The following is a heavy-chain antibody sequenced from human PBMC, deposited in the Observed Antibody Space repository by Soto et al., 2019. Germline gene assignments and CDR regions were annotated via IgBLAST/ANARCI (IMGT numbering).Heavy chain of an antibody. J-gene: IGHJ3*02. D-gene: IGHD6-13*01. Sequence: EVQLLESGGGLVQPGGSLRLSCAASGFTFINYAMSWVRQAPGKGLEWVSTIGGGDGSTYYADSVKGRFTISRDNSNSALYLQMNSLRVGDTAIYYCAKGILVKPPGTRTFDIWGQGTMVIVCS. CDR1: GFTFINYA. V-gene: IGHV3-23*01. CDR2: IGGGDGST. CDR3: AKGILVKPPGTRTFDI.